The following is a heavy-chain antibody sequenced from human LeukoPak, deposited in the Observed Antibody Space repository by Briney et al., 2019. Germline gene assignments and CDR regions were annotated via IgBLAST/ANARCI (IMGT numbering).Heavy chain of an antibody. J-gene: IGHJ4*02. Sequence: PGGTLRLSSAASGFAFSTYWVHCVRHAPGKGLEWVSRIKTDGSIKSSADAVKGRFTISRDNAKNTLYLQMDSLRPEDTAVYHCVRADGRSYGLFDSWGRGTLVIVSS. D-gene: IGHD5-18*01. CDR3: VRADGRSYGLFDS. V-gene: IGHV3-74*01. CDR2: IKTDGSIK. CDR1: GFAFSTYW.